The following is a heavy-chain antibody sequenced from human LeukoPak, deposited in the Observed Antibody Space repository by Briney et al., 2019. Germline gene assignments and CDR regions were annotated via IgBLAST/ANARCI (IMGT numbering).Heavy chain of an antibody. V-gene: IGHV4-59*01. CDR2: IYYSGST. CDR1: GGSISSYY. CDR3: ARDGAIDDYVWGSYPQRYFDL. Sequence: SETLSLTCTVSGGSISSYYWSWIQQPPGKGLEWIGYIYYSGSTNYNPSLKSRVTISVDTSKNPFSLKLSSVTAADTAVYYCARDGAIDDYVWGSYPQRYFDLWGRGTLVTVSS. D-gene: IGHD3-16*02. J-gene: IGHJ2*01.